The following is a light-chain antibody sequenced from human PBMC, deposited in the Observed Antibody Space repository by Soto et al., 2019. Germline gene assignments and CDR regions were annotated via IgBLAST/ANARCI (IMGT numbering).Light chain of an antibody. CDR2: KAS. CDR1: QSITNW. J-gene: IGKJ1*01. CDR3: QQYNTYSPWT. Sequence: DIQMTQSPSTLSASVGDRVTITCRASQSITNWLAWYQQKPGKAPKLLIYKASNLETGVPSRFSGSGSGTEFTLTISSLQPDDFATYYCQQYNTYSPWTFGQGTKVDFK. V-gene: IGKV1-5*03.